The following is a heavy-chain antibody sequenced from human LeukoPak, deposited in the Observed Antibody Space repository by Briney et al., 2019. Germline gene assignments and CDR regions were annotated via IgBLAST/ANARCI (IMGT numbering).Heavy chain of an antibody. Sequence: GGSLRLSCAASGFTFSGYGMHWVRQAPGKGLEWVAVIWYDGSNKYHADSVKGRFTISRDNSKNTLYLQMNSLRAEDTAVYYCARDAYSSSWYGGFRYYYYYYMDVWGKGTTVTVSS. V-gene: IGHV3-33*01. D-gene: IGHD6-13*01. CDR1: GFTFSGYG. CDR2: IWYDGSNK. CDR3: ARDAYSSSWYGGFRYYYYYYMDV. J-gene: IGHJ6*03.